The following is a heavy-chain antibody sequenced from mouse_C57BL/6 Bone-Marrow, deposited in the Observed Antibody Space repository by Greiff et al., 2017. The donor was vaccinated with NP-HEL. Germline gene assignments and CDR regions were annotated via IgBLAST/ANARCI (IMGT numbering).Heavy chain of an antibody. CDR3: ARTRGEDDYGSSYSFAY. CDR2: IYPRSGNT. J-gene: IGHJ3*01. CDR1: GYTFTSYG. Sequence: QVQLQQSGAELARPGASVKLSCKASGYTFTSYGISWVKQRTGQGLEWIGEIYPRSGNTYYNEKFKGKATLTADKSSSTAYMELRSLTSEDSAVYFCARTRGEDDYGSSYSFAYWGQGTLVTVSA. D-gene: IGHD1-1*01. V-gene: IGHV1-81*01.